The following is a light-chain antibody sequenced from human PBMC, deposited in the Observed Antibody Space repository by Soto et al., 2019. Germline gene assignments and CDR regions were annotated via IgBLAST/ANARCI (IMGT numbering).Light chain of an antibody. Sequence: DIQMTQSPSSLSASVGDRVTITCRASQDISNYLAWYQQKPGKVPKLLIFTASTLQSGVPSRFSGTGSGTHFTLIISSLQPEDVATYYCQKYNGAPWTFGQGTKVEIK. J-gene: IGKJ1*01. CDR1: QDISNY. V-gene: IGKV1-27*01. CDR3: QKYNGAPWT. CDR2: TAS.